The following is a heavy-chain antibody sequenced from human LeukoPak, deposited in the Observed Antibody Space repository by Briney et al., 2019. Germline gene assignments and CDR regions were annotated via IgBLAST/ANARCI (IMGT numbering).Heavy chain of an antibody. CDR2: INPNSGGT. J-gene: IGHJ4*02. V-gene: IGHV1-2*02. D-gene: IGHD6-6*01. CDR3: ARALEYSSCDY. Sequence: ASVKVSCKASGYTLPGYYMHWVRQAPGQGLEWMGWINPNSGGTNYAQKFQGRVTMTRDTSISTAYMELSRLRSDDTAVYYCARALEYSSCDYWGQGTLVTVSS. CDR1: GYTLPGYY.